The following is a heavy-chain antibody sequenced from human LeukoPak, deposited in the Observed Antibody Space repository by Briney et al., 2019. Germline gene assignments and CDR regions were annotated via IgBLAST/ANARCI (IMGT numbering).Heavy chain of an antibody. J-gene: IGHJ5*02. CDR3: ARDSVYATNWYDP. CDR1: GASISSSN. Sequence: PSETLSLTCTVSGASISSSNWNWIRQPPGKGLEWLGYITHSGGTNYNPSLKSRITISMDTSKNHFPLKLTSVTAADTAFYYCARDSVYATNWYDPWGQGILVTVSS. CDR2: ITHSGGT. V-gene: IGHV4-59*01. D-gene: IGHD2-8*01.